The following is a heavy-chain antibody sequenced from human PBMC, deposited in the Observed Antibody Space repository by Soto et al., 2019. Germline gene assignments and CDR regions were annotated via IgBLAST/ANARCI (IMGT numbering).Heavy chain of an antibody. CDR3: AKDALTVAGPQRGSLDV. CDR1: GFTLSRKG. CDR2: ISYDGSNK. Sequence: GGSLRLSCAASGFTLSRKGMHWVRQAPGKGLEWVAVISYDGSNKYYGDSVKGRFTISRDNSKNTVYLQMNSLRAEDTAVYYCAKDALTVAGPQRGSLDVWGQGTTVTVSS. J-gene: IGHJ6*02. D-gene: IGHD6-19*01. V-gene: IGHV3-30*18.